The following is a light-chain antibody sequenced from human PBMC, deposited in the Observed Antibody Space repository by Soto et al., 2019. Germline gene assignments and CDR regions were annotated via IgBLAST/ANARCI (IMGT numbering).Light chain of an antibody. V-gene: IGLV2-14*03. Sequence: QSVLTQPASVSGSPGQSITISCTGASSDLGDYNYVSWYQQHPGKAPKLMIYDVSSRPSGVSDRFSGSKSGNTASLTISGLQAEDEADYYCQSYDSSLSVFYVFGTGTKVTVL. J-gene: IGLJ1*01. CDR1: SSDLGDYNY. CDR2: DVS. CDR3: QSYDSSLSVFYV.